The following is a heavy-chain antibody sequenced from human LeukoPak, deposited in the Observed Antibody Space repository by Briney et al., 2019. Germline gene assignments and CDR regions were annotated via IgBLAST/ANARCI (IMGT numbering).Heavy chain of an antibody. V-gene: IGHV3-11*06. CDR1: GFTFSDYY. CDR2: ISSGSSYT. D-gene: IGHD3-22*01. CDR3: ARGTRYDSSGYYSQDLDY. Sequence: GGSLRLSCAASGFTFSDYYMSWIRQAPGKGLELVPYISSGSSYTNYADSVKGRFTISRDNSKNTLYLQMNSLRAEDTAVYYCARGTRYDSSGYYSQDLDYWGQGTLVTVSS. J-gene: IGHJ4*02.